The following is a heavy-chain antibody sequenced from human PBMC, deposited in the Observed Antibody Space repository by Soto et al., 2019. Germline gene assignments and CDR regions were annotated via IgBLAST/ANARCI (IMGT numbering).Heavy chain of an antibody. J-gene: IGHJ5*02. CDR3: ARHEGWTGPDQ. Sequence: SETLSLTCAVSGASIGSGGWWSWVRQPPGKGLEWIAEIFHDGNTNYSPSLKSRVTISVDKSQNQFSLNVYSVTAADTAVYYCARHEGWTGPDQWGQVPLVTFSS. CDR2: IFHDGNT. CDR1: GASIGSGGW. D-gene: IGHD2-8*02. V-gene: IGHV4-4*02.